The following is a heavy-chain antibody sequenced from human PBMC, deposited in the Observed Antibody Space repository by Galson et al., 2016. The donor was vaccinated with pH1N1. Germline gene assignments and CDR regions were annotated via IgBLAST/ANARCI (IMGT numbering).Heavy chain of an antibody. CDR1: GDSVSSNSVA. CDR2: TYYRSEWYH. CDR3: ARAPVAAAGDWFDP. V-gene: IGHV6-1*01. D-gene: IGHD6-13*01. Sequence: CAISGDSVSSNSVAWNWIRQSPSRGLEWLGRTYYRSEWYHDYAVSVRSRITINPDTSKNHFSLRLNSVTPEDTAVYYCARAPVAAAGDWFDPWGQGTQVTVSS. J-gene: IGHJ5*02.